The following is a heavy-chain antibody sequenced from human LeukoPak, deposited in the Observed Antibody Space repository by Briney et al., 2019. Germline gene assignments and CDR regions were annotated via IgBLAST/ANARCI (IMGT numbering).Heavy chain of an antibody. Sequence: SETLSLTCAVSGGSISSGGYSWSWIRQPPGKGLEWIGYIYHSGSTYYNPSLKSRVTISVDRSKNQFSLKLSSVTAADTAVYHCARQGVIPYYYDSSGYYPWYFDYWGQGTLVTVSS. J-gene: IGHJ4*02. D-gene: IGHD3-22*01. V-gene: IGHV4-30-2*01. CDR2: IYHSGST. CDR3: ARQGVIPYYYDSSGYYPWYFDY. CDR1: GGSISSGGYS.